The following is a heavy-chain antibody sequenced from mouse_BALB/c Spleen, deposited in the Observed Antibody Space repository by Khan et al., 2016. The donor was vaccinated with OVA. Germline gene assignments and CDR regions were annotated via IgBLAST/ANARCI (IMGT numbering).Heavy chain of an antibody. J-gene: IGHJ4*01. D-gene: IGHD4-1*01. CDR1: GYSITSDYA. CDR3: ASDLGRYYAMDY. CDR2: ISYSGST. V-gene: IGHV3-2*02. Sequence: EVQLQESGPGLVKPSQSLSLTCTVTGYSITSDYAWNWIRQFPGNKLEWMGYISYSGSTTYNPSLKSRISITRDTSKDQFFLQLKSVTSEDTATXYCASDLGRYYAMDYWGQGTSVTVSS.